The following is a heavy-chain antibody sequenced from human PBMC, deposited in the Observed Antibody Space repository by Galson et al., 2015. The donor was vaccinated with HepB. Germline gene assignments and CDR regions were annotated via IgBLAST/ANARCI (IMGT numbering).Heavy chain of an antibody. CDR1: GYTFTSYG. D-gene: IGHD3-22*01. J-gene: IGHJ4*02. CDR2: ISAYNGNT. V-gene: IGHV1-18*04. CDR3: ARDLRRITMIVLPFGY. Sequence: SVKVSCKASGYTFTSYGISWVRQAPGQGLEWMGWISAYNGNTNYAQKLQGRVTMTTDTSTSTAYMELKSLRSDDTAVYYCARDLRRITMIVLPFGYWGQGTLVTVSS.